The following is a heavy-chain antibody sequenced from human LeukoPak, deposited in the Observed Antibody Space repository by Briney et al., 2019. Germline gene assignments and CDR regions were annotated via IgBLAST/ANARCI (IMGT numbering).Heavy chain of an antibody. CDR1: GFTFSNYA. V-gene: IGHV3-23*01. CDR3: VIWGDYDVLTGYYVPDY. Sequence: GASLRLSCVASGFTFSNYAMSWVRQAPGKGLEWVSAITGSGTDRYYADSLKGRFTTSRDNSKNTVFLQMNSLRHEDTAIYYCVIWGDYDVLTGYYVPDYWGQGTLVTVAS. CDR2: ITGSGTDR. D-gene: IGHD3-9*01. J-gene: IGHJ4*02.